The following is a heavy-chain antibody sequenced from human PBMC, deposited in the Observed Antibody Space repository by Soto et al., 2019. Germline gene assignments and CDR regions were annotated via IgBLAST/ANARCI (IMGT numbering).Heavy chain of an antibody. V-gene: IGHV1-2*02. D-gene: IGHD3-22*01. CDR2: INPNSGGT. CDR3: ARVDTAMVRYYYDSSRYGMDV. J-gene: IGHJ6*02. Sequence: EASVKVSCKASGYTFTGYYMHWVRQAPGQGLEWMGWINPNSGGTNYAQKFQGRVTMTRDTSISTAHMELSRLRSDDTAVYYCARVDTAMVRYYYDSSRYGMDVWGQGTTVTVSS. CDR1: GYTFTGYY.